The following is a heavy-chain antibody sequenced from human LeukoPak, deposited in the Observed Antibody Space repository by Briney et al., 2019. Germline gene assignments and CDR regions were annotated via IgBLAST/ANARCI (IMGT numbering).Heavy chain of an antibody. CDR3: ARGPPWIQLWTSTASSDY. Sequence: GASVKVSCKASGYTFTGYYMHWVRQAPGQGLEWMGWINPNSGGTNYAQKFQGRVTMTRDTSISTAYMELSRLRSDDTAVYYCARGPPWIQLWTSTASSDYWGQGTLVTVSS. CDR1: GYTFTGYY. CDR2: INPNSGGT. J-gene: IGHJ4*02. V-gene: IGHV1-2*02. D-gene: IGHD5-18*01.